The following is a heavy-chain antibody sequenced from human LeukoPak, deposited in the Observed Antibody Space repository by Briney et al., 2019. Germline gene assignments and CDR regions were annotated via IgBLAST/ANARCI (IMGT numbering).Heavy chain of an antibody. D-gene: IGHD1-7*01. CDR1: GGTFSSYA. CDR3: AREALGTATTLDFDY. J-gene: IGHJ4*02. V-gene: IGHV1-69*05. CDR2: IIPIFGTA. Sequence: ASVKVSCKASGGTFSSYAISWVRQAPGQGLEWMGGIIPIFGTANYAQKFQGRVTITTDESTSTAYMELSSLRSEDTAVYYCAREALGTATTLDFDYWGQGTLVTVSS.